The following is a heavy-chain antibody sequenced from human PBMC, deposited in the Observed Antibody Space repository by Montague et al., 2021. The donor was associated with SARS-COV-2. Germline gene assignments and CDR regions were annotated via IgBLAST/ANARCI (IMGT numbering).Heavy chain of an antibody. CDR1: GDSISDYY. D-gene: IGHD3-10*01. V-gene: IGHV4-34*01. Sequence: SETLSLTCAVSGDSISDYYWSWIRQPPGKGLEWIGEINHSGSANYNPSLKSRVTISVDTSKNQFSLKLSSVTAADTAVYYCARVRYYGSGTSLGMDVWGQGTTATVSS. CDR2: INHSGSA. CDR3: ARVRYYGSGTSLGMDV. J-gene: IGHJ6*02.